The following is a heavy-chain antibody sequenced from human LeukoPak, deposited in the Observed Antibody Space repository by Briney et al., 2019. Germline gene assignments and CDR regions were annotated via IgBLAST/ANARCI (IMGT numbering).Heavy chain of an antibody. CDR3: ARGVEIFYYFDY. V-gene: IGHV4-34*01. CDR2: INHSGST. CDR1: GGSFSGYY. D-gene: IGHD5-24*01. Sequence: SETLSLTCAVYGGSFSGYYWSWIRQPPGKGLEWIGEINHSGSTNYNPSLKSRVTISVDTSKNQFSLKLSSVTAADTAVCYCARGVEIFYYFDYWGQGTLVTVSS. J-gene: IGHJ4*02.